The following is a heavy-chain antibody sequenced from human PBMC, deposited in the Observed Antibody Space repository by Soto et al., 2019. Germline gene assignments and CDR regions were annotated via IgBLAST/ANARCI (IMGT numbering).Heavy chain of an antibody. Sequence: SETLSLTCTVTGIYVSTSDYYWGWVRQPPGKGLDWIGNIYYSGSTFYNPSLRSRVTLSVDTSENQFPLRLNSVTVADTAVYFCAGFVVPASRNSDFDYWGQGTLVTVSS. J-gene: IGHJ4*02. V-gene: IGHV4-39*01. CDR1: GIYVSTSDYY. D-gene: IGHD2-15*01. CDR2: IYYSGST. CDR3: AGFVVPASRNSDFDY.